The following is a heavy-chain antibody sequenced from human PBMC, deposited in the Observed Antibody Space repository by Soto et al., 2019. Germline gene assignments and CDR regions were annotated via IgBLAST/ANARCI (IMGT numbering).Heavy chain of an antibody. CDR2: IYWDDDK. V-gene: IGHV2-5*02. D-gene: IGHD2-21*02. CDR3: IQSRCGGDCLQSYASHYYYGMDV. Sequence: QITLKESGPTLVKPTQTLTLTCIFSGFSLSTSGVGVGWIRQPPGKALEWLALIYWDDDKRYSPSLRSRLTITKDTSKNQVVLTITNRDPVDTATYHCIQSRCGGDCLQSYASHYYYGMDVWGQGTTVTVSS. CDR1: GFSLSTSGVG. J-gene: IGHJ6*02.